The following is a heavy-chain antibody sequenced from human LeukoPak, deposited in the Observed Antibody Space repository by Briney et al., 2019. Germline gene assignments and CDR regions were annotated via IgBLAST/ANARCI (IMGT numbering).Heavy chain of an antibody. Sequence: PSQTLSLTCTVSGGSISSGGYYWSWIPQPPGKGLEWIGYIYHSGSTYYNPSLKSRVTISVDRSKNQFSLKLSSVTAADTAVYYCARATRYCSSTSCEYRRWYAFDIWGQGTMVTVSS. CDR3: ARATRYCSSTSCEYRRWYAFDI. V-gene: IGHV4-30-2*01. D-gene: IGHD2-2*01. J-gene: IGHJ3*02. CDR2: IYHSGST. CDR1: GGSISSGGYY.